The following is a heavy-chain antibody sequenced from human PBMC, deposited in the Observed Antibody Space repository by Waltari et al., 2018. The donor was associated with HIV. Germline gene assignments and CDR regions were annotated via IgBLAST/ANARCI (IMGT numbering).Heavy chain of an antibody. D-gene: IGHD1-26*01. CDR3: ARDGVGDAAFDY. Sequence: QVQLLQSGPEVRKPGASVKVSCRASGYNFTGYYMHWVRQAPGQGLEWMGWINPISGNTHFAQKFKGRVTLTRVTSIRTAYLEMRRLKSDDTAIYYCARDGVGDAAFDYWGQGTLVTVS. CDR1: GYNFTGYY. V-gene: IGHV1-2*02. J-gene: IGHJ4*02. CDR2: INPISGNT.